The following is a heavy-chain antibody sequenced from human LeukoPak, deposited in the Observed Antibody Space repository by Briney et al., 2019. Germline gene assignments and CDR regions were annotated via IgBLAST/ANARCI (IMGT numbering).Heavy chain of an antibody. CDR1: GYTLTELS. J-gene: IGHJ6*02. V-gene: IGHV1-24*01. Sequence: GASVKVSCKVSGYTLTELSMHWVRQAPGKGLEWMGGFDPEDGETIYAQKFQGRVTMTEDTSTDTAYMELSSLRSEDTAVYYCATVSSDYGEFYYYYGMDVWGQGTTVTVS. CDR3: ATVSSDYGEFYYYYGMDV. CDR2: FDPEDGET. D-gene: IGHD4-17*01.